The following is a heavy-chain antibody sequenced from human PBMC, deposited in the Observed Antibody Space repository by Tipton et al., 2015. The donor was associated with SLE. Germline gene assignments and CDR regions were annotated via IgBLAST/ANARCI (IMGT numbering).Heavy chain of an antibody. D-gene: IGHD5-12*01. J-gene: IGHJ4*02. CDR3: ARLSAFDSRLDY. CDR2: IKQDGSEK. CDR1: GFTFSGYW. Sequence: SLRLSCAASGFTFSGYWMTWVRQAPGKGLEWVANIKQDGSEKYYVESVKGRFTISRDNEKTSLYLKMNSLRADATVVYYCARLSAFDSRLDYWGQGTLVTVSS. V-gene: IGHV3-7*01.